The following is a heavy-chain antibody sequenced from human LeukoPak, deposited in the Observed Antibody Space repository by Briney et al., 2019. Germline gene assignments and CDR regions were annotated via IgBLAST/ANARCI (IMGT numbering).Heavy chain of an antibody. V-gene: IGHV3-7*01. CDR1: GFTLSNHW. CDR2: IKQDGSEK. D-gene: IGHD3/OR15-3a*01. CDR3: ARGGWTFDN. J-gene: IGHJ4*02. Sequence: GGSLRLSCAASGFTLSNHWMTWVRQAPGKGLEWVARIKQDGSEKHYVDCVKGRFTISRDNAKNSLYMQMNSLRAEDTAVDSCARGGWTFDNWGQGTLVTVSS.